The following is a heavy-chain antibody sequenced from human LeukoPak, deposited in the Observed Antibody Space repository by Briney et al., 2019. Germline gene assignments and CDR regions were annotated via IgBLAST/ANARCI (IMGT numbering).Heavy chain of an antibody. CDR1: GCTVSSNY. Sequence: GGSLRLSCAPSGCTVSSNYMSWVRQAPGKGLEWVSVIYSGGFTYYADSVKGRFTISRDNSKNTLFLQMNSLRAEDTAVYYCARDRPGDAFDIWGQGTMVTVSS. V-gene: IGHV3-66*01. CDR2: IYSGGFT. CDR3: ARDRPGDAFDI. J-gene: IGHJ3*02.